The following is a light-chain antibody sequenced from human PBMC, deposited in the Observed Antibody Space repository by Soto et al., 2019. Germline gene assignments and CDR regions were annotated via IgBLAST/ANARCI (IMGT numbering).Light chain of an antibody. J-gene: IGLJ3*02. V-gene: IGLV1-40*01. CDR1: SSNIGAGYD. CDR3: SSHAGINNVV. CDR2: GNS. Sequence: QSVLTQPPSVSGAPGQRVTISCTGSSSNIGAGYDVHWYQQLPGTAPKLLIYGNSNRPSGVPDRFSGSKSGTSASLAITGLQAEDEADYYCSSHAGINNVVFGGGTQLTVL.